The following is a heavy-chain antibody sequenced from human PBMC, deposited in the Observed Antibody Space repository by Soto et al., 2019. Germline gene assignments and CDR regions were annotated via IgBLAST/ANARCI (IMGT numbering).Heavy chain of an antibody. V-gene: IGHV3-23*01. CDR3: AKDYSNYVTYYYGMDV. D-gene: IGHD4-4*01. J-gene: IGHJ6*02. Sequence: GGSLRLSCAASGFPLSSYAMSWVRQAPGKGLEWVSAISGSGGSTYYADSVKGRFTISRDNSKNTLYLQMNSLRAEDTAVYYCAKDYSNYVTYYYGMDVWGQGTTVTVS. CDR1: GFPLSSYA. CDR2: ISGSGGST.